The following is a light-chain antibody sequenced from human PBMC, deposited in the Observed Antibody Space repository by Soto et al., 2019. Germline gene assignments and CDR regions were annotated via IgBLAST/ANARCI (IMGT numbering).Light chain of an antibody. J-gene: IGKJ1*01. CDR3: LQYNGYYRT. CDR2: DAS. Sequence: DIQMTQSPSTLSASVGDTVTITCRASQTISGWLAWYQQRPGKAPNLLIFDASTLESGVPSRFSGSGSGTTFTLTISSLQSDDFATLYFLQYNGYYRTFGQGTKVEIK. CDR1: QTISGW. V-gene: IGKV1-5*01.